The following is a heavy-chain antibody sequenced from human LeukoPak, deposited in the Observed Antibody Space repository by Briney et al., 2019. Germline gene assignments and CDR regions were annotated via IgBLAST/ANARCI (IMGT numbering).Heavy chain of an antibody. J-gene: IGHJ5*02. CDR3: ARSDWMRWFDP. CDR2: IYYSGST. Sequence: SETLSLTCTVSGGNINNYYWSWIRQTPGKGLEWIGHIYYSGSTNYNPSLKSRVTISVDTSKNEFSLKLSYVTAADTAVYYCARSDWMRWFDPWGLGTLVTVSS. D-gene: IGHD1-1*01. V-gene: IGHV4-59*08. CDR1: GGNINNYY.